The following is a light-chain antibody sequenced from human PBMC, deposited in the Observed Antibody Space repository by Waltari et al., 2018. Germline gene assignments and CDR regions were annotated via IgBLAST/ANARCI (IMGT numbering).Light chain of an antibody. CDR1: QSLLHTTGYNS. J-gene: IGKJ4*01. Sequence: DIVMTQSSLSLPVTPGEPASISSRSSQSLLHTTGYNSLDWYLQKPGQSRQLLVYLGSNRASVVPDRFSGSGSGTDFTLKISRVEAEDVGVYYCMQALQTPLTFGGGTKVEIK. V-gene: IGKV2-28*01. CDR2: LGS. CDR3: MQALQTPLT.